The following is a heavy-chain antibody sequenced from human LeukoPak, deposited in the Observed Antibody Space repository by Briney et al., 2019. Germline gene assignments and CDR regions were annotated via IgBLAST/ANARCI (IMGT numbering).Heavy chain of an antibody. D-gene: IGHD3-10*01. CDR1: GYTFTSYA. CDR2: INAGNGNT. Sequence: ASVKVSCKASGYTFTSYAMHWVRQAPGQRLEWMGWINAGNGNTKYSQKFQGRVTITRDTSASTAYMELSSLRSEDTAVYYCARVGVLLWFGELGMDVWGQGTTVTVSS. J-gene: IGHJ6*02. V-gene: IGHV1-3*01. CDR3: ARVGVLLWFGELGMDV.